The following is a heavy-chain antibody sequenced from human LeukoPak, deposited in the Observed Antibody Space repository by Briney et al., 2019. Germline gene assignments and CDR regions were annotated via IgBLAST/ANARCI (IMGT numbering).Heavy chain of an antibody. CDR3: AKGGHGYWDFDL. V-gene: IGHV3-66*01. D-gene: IGHD3-16*01. J-gene: IGHJ2*01. CDR2: IHSGGTT. CDR1: GFTFSNYA. Sequence: GESLRLSCEASGFTFSNYAMSWVRQAPGKGLEWVSVIHSGGTTNYADSVKGRFTSSRDNSKNTLYLQMNSLRAEDTAVYYCAKGGHGYWDFDLWGRGTLVTVSS.